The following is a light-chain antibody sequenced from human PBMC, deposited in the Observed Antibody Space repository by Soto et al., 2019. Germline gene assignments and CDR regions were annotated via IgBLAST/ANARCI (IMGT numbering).Light chain of an antibody. Sequence: EILMTQSPATLSVSPGERVTFSCRASQSVSYYLAWYQQKPGQAPRLLIYDASTRATGVPVRFSGSGSGTDFTLTISRLDPEDFAVYYCQQYGTSPLTFGGGTKVDIK. CDR3: QQYGTSPLT. J-gene: IGKJ4*01. CDR1: QSVSYY. V-gene: IGKV3-20*01. CDR2: DAS.